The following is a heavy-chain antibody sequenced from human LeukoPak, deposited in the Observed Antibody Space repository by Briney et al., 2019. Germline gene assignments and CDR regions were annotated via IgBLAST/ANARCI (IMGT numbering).Heavy chain of an antibody. CDR2: IIPILGIA. J-gene: IGHJ4*02. Sequence: SVKVSCKASGGTFSSYAISWVRQAPGQGLEWMGRIIPILGIANYAQKFQGRVTITADKSTSTAYMELSSLRSDDTAVYYCARGVGSYYPVWGQGTLVTVSS. V-gene: IGHV1-69*04. D-gene: IGHD1-26*01. CDR1: GGTFSSYA. CDR3: ARGVGSYYPV.